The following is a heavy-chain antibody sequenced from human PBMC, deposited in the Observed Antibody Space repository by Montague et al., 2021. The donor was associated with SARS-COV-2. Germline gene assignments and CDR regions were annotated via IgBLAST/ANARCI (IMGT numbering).Heavy chain of an antibody. CDR2: TYYTGST. CDR1: GGSSSRSSHY. CDR3: VEIVGAADY. Sequence: SETLSLTCAGYGGSSSRSSHYQGWIRQLSGKVTEWIGSTYYTGSTYYNPSLKSRVTISVDTSKNQFSLKLSSVTAADTAVYYCVEIVGAADYWGQGTLVTVSS. J-gene: IGHJ4*02. D-gene: IGHD1-26*01. V-gene: IGHV4-39*01.